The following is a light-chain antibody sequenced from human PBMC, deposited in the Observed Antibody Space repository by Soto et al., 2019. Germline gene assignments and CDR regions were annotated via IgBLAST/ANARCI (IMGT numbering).Light chain of an antibody. J-gene: IGKJ1*01. V-gene: IGKV3-20*01. CDR3: QQYGSSRT. Sequence: EIVLTQSPGTLSFSPGERATLSCRASQSVSSSYLAWYQQKPGQAPRLLIYGASSRATGIPDRFSGSGSGTDFTLTISRLEPEDLAVYYCQQYGSSRTFGQGTKVDIK. CDR2: GAS. CDR1: QSVSSSY.